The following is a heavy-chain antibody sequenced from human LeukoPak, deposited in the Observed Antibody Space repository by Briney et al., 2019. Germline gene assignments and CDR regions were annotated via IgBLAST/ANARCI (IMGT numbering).Heavy chain of an antibody. Sequence: PGGSLRLSCAISGFTFTAHSMNWVRQAPGKGLEWVSSISSDSTHKYYGDSVKGRFTISRDNANVYLQMNSLRAEDTATYHCAREYDSKGRFDNWGQGTLVIVSS. D-gene: IGHD3-22*01. J-gene: IGHJ4*02. CDR3: AREYDSKGRFDN. V-gene: IGHV3-21*01. CDR1: GFTFTAHS. CDR2: ISSDSTHK.